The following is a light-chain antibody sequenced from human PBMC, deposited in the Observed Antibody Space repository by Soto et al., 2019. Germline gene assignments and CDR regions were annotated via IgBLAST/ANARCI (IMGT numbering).Light chain of an antibody. J-gene: IGKJ4*01. CDR3: LQHNSYPLT. CDR1: QNINSY. V-gene: IGKV1-17*01. CDR2: ATS. Sequence: DIQMTQSPSSLSASVGDRVTITCRARQNINSYLNWYQQKPGKAPKRLIYATSSLQSGVPSRFSGSGSGTDFTLTISSLQPEDFATYYCLQHNSYPLTFGGGTKVDI.